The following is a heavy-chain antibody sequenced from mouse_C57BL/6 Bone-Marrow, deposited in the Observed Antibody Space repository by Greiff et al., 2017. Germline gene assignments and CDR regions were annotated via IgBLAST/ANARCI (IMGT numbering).Heavy chain of an antibody. J-gene: IGHJ3*01. CDR1: GYTFTSYW. D-gene: IGHD2-2*01. V-gene: IGHV1-59*01. Sequence: QVQLKQPGAELVRPGTSVKLSCKASGYTFTSYWMHWVKQRPGQGLEWIGVIDPSDSYTNYNQKFKGKATLPVDTSSSTAYMQLSSLTSEDSAVYYCARKALFYYGYDEGFAYWGQGTLVTVSA. CDR3: ARKALFYYGYDEGFAY. CDR2: IDPSDSYT.